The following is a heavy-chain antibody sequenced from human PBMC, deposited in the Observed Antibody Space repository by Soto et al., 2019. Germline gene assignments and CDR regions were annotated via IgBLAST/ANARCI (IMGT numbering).Heavy chain of an antibody. V-gene: IGHV3-11*01. CDR1: GFTFSDYY. CDR3: ARDPFGQVAGLHYFDY. J-gene: IGHJ4*02. CDR2: ISSSGSTI. Sequence: GGSLRLSCAASGFTFSDYYMSWIRQAPGKGLEWVSYISSSGSTIYYADSVKGRFTISRDNAKNSLYLQMNSLRAEDTAVYYCARDPFGQVAGLHYFDYWGQGTLVTVSS. D-gene: IGHD6-19*01.